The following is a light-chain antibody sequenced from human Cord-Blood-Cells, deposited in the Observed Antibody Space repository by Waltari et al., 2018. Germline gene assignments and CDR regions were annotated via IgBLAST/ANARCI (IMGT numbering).Light chain of an antibody. V-gene: IGLV2-14*01. CDR2: DVS. CDR3: SSYTSSSTYWV. Sequence: QSALTQPASVSGSPGQSITISCTGTSSDVGGYNYVSWYQQQPGKAPKLMIYDVSNRPSVVSSRFSGSKSGNTASLTISGLQAEDEADYYCSSYTSSSTYWVFGVGTKLTVL. CDR1: SSDVGGYNY. J-gene: IGLJ3*02.